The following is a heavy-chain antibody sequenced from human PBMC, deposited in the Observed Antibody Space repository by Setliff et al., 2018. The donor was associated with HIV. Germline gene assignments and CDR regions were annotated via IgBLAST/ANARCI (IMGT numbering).Heavy chain of an antibody. D-gene: IGHD1-26*01. J-gene: IGHJ4*02. CDR1: GGSFSGYL. V-gene: IGHV4-34*01. CDR2: MKQSLST. Sequence: KTSETLSLTCAVYGGSFSGYLWSWIRQSPEKGLEWMGEMKQSLSTTYSPSLMGRVIISVDTSKNHFSLTLRSATAADTAVYYCARDLREVGGGSYADYWGQGTLVTVSS. CDR3: ARDLREVGGGSYADY.